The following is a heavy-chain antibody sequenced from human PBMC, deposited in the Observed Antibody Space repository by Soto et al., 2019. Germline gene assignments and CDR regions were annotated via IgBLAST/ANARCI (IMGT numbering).Heavy chain of an antibody. Sequence: PSETLSLTCTVSGGSVSSGSYYWSWIRQPPGKGLEWIGYIYYSGSTNYNPSLKSRVTISVDTSKNQFSLKLSSVTAADTAVYYCAREYSSSQTVNWFDPWGQGTLVTVSS. J-gene: IGHJ5*02. CDR2: IYYSGST. D-gene: IGHD6-6*01. CDR1: GGSVSSGSYY. CDR3: AREYSSSQTVNWFDP. V-gene: IGHV4-61*01.